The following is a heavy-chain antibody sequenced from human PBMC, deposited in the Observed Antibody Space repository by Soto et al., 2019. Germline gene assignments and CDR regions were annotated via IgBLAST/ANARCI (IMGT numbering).Heavy chain of an antibody. CDR3: AHGACSSADCYPNPYQDY. D-gene: IGHD2-2*01. CDR2: IYWDDDE. Sequence: QITLKESGPTLVKPTQTLTLTCTFSGFSLSTTAEGVGCIRQPPGTALEWLALIYWDDDERYSPSLKSRLTITNDTSKNRVVLTMTNVDPVDTATYYCAHGACSSADCYPNPYQDYWGQGILVTVSS. V-gene: IGHV2-5*02. J-gene: IGHJ4*02. CDR1: GFSLSTTAEG.